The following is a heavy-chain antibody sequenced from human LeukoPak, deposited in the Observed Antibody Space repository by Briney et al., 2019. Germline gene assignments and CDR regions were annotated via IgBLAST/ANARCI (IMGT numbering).Heavy chain of an antibody. CDR1: GFTFNSYG. D-gene: IGHD3-16*01. CDR2: ISYDGSNK. V-gene: IGHV3-30*03. Sequence: GGSLRLSCAASGFTFNSYGMHWVRQAPGKGLEWVAVISYDGSNKYYADSVKGRFTISRDNSKNTLYLQMNSLRAEDTAVYYCARGRIMITFGGVHPTDYWGQGTLVTVSS. CDR3: ARGRIMITFGGVHPTDY. J-gene: IGHJ4*02.